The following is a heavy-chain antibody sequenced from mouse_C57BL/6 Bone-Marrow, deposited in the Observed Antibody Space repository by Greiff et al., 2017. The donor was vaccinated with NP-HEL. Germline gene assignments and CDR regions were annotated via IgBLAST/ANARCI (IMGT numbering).Heavy chain of an antibody. Sequence: QVQLKQPGAELVKPGASVKLSCKASGYTFTSYWMHWVKQRPGQGLEWIGMIHPNSGSTNYNEKFKSKATLTVDKSSSTAYMQLSSLTSEDSAVYYCARTIVTTRGKNVYFDYWGQGTTLTVSS. CDR2: IHPNSGST. D-gene: IGHD2-5*01. CDR1: GYTFTSYW. V-gene: IGHV1-64*01. CDR3: ARTIVTTRGKNVYFDY. J-gene: IGHJ2*01.